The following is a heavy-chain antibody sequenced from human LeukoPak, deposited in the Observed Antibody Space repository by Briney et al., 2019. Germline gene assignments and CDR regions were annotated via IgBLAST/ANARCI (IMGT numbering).Heavy chain of an antibody. CDR3: ARDEGEGYWDC. J-gene: IGHJ4*02. CDR2: INHSGST. D-gene: IGHD1-26*01. V-gene: IGHV4-34*01. Sequence: SETLSLTCAVYGGSFSGYYWSWIRQPPGKGLEWIGEINHSGSTNYNPSLKSRVTISVDTSKNQFSLKLSSVTAADTAVYYCARDEGEGYWDCWGQGTLVTVSS. CDR1: GGSFSGYY.